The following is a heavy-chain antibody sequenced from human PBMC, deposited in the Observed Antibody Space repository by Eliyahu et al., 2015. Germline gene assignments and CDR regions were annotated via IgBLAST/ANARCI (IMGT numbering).Heavy chain of an antibody. V-gene: IGHV4-39*01. D-gene: IGHD6-13*01. Sequence: QLQLQESGPGLVKPSETLSLTCXVXGXSISSSSYYWGWIRQPPGKGLEWIGSIYYSGSTYYNPSLKSRVTISVDTSKNQFSLKLSSVTAADTAVYYCARSWSSSSNFDYWGQGTLVTVSS. CDR3: ARSWSSSSNFDY. J-gene: IGHJ4*02. CDR1: GXSISSSSYY. CDR2: IYYSGST.